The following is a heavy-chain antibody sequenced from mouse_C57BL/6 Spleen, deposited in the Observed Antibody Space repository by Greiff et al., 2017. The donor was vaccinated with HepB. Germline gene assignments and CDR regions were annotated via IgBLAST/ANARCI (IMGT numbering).Heavy chain of an antibody. CDR3: AEGTGTGYFDY. J-gene: IGHJ2*01. D-gene: IGHD4-1*01. CDR1: GYSFTGYY. V-gene: IGHV1-42*01. Sequence: EVKVVESGPELVKPGASVKISCKASGYSFTGYYMNWVKQSPEKSLEWIGEINPSTGGTTYNQKFKAKATLTVDKSSSTAYMQLKSLTSEDSAVYYCAEGTGTGYFDYWGQGTTLTVSS. CDR2: INPSTGGT.